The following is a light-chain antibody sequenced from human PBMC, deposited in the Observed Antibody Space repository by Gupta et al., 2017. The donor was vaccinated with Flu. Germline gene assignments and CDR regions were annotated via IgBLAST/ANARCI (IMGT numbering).Light chain of an antibody. V-gene: IGKV3-15*01. CDR3: HQYNNWTSYT. CDR1: QVVSSN. J-gene: IGKJ3*01. Sequence: EIVMPQSPATLSAPAGERAAPSCRARQVVSSNLAWYQQKPGQAPRLLIYGASTRATGIPARVSGSGCGTELALTISLSQSEDFAVSYYHQYNNWTSYTFGHGTKVEIK. CDR2: GAS.